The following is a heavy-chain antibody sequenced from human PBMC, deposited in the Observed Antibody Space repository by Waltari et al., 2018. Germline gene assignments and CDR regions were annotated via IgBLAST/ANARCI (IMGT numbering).Heavy chain of an antibody. V-gene: IGHV3-7*01. Sequence: EVHLVESGGGLVQPGGSLRLSCPASGFTFTDYWMCWVRQAPGKGPEWVANIHKDGSEKNYVDYVKGRFTISRDNAKDSVYLQMNSLRADDTAMYYCVRDHWGPDYWGQGTLVTVSS. J-gene: IGHJ4*02. D-gene: IGHD7-27*01. CDR2: IHKDGSEK. CDR3: VRDHWGPDY. CDR1: GFTFTDYW.